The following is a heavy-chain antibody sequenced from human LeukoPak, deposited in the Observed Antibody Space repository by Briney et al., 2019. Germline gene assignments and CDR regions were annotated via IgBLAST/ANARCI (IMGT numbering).Heavy chain of an antibody. CDR1: GFTFSRHG. CDR3: ARDRAWNYFDS. J-gene: IGHJ4*02. CDR2: ISNDGSRK. V-gene: IGHV3-30*03. Sequence: PGRSLRLSCAPSGFTFSRHGMHWVRQAPGKGLEWVAIISNDGSRKYYAHSVEGRFTISRDNSKNTLYLQMDSLRAEDTAVYYCARDRAWNYFDSWGQGTLVTVSS. D-gene: IGHD3-3*01.